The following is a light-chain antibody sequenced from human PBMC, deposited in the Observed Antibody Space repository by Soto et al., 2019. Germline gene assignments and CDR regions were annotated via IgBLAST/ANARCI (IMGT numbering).Light chain of an antibody. V-gene: IGKV1-33*01. Sequence: IQMTQSRCTLSAHNSDRVTITFRASQNINDWLAWYQQKPGRAPKLLIYDASNLEAGVPSRFRGSGSGTDFTFTISRLQPEDIATYYCQQYENRPTFGQGTRLEI. J-gene: IGKJ5*01. CDR1: QNINDW. CDR3: QQYENRPT. CDR2: DAS.